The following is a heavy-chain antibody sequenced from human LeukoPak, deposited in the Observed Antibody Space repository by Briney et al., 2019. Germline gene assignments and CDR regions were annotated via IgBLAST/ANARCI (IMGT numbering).Heavy chain of an antibody. D-gene: IGHD6-6*01. J-gene: IGHJ6*03. Sequence: PGGSLRLSCAVSGFTFSSYSMNWVRQAPGKGLEWVSYISSSSSTIYYADSVKGRFTISRDNAKDSLYLQMNSLRAEDTAVYSCTRSGGEYSSWGSYYYYYMDVWGKGTTVTVSS. V-gene: IGHV3-48*01. CDR1: GFTFSSYS. CDR2: ISSSSSTI. CDR3: TRSGGEYSSWGSYYYYYMDV.